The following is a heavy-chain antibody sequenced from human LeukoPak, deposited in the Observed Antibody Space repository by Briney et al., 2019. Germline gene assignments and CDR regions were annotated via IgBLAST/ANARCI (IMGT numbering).Heavy chain of an antibody. CDR3: ATDFYDST. Sequence: GGSLRLSCAASGFTLNNAWMNWVRQPPGKGLEWVGRISSKTAGGTADYAAPVKGRFTLSRDDSKTTLYLQMNSLQTEDTAVYYCATDFYDSTWGQGTLVTVSS. D-gene: IGHD3-22*01. CDR1: GFTLNNAW. V-gene: IGHV3-15*07. CDR2: ISSKTAGGTA. J-gene: IGHJ5*02.